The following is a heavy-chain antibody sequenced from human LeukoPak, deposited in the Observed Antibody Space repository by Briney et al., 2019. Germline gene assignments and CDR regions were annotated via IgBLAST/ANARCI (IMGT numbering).Heavy chain of an antibody. CDR2: IHYGGNT. Sequence: PSETLSLTCLVSGGSIRSSSYYWAWVRQPPGERLEWIGSIHYGGNTRYNPSLKSRVTISIDTSKNQFSLNVNSLTAADTAVYHCARAFTYYYDSSGQRFDYWGQGTLVTVSS. D-gene: IGHD3-22*01. J-gene: IGHJ4*02. CDR1: GGSIRSSSYY. V-gene: IGHV4-39*01. CDR3: ARAFTYYYDSSGQRFDY.